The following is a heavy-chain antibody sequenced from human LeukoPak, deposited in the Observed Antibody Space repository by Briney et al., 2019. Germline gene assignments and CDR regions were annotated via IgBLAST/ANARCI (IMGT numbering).Heavy chain of an antibody. Sequence: GGSLRLSCAASGFTFSNAWMSWVRQAPGKGLEWVGRIKSKTDGGTTDYAAPVKGRFTISRDDTKNTLYLQMNSLKTEDTAVYYCTTDIVVVPAAMSYYYMDVWGKGTTVTVSS. V-gene: IGHV3-15*01. CDR1: GFTFSNAW. D-gene: IGHD2-2*01. CDR3: TTDIVVVPAAMSYYYMDV. J-gene: IGHJ6*03. CDR2: IKSKTDGGTT.